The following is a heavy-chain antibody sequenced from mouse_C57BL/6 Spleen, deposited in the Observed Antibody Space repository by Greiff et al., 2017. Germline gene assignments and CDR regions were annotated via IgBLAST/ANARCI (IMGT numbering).Heavy chain of an antibody. Sequence: EVQLKQSGPGLVKPSQSLSLTCSVTGYSITSGYYWNWIRQFPGNKLEWMGYISYDGSNNYNPSLKNRISITRDTSKNQFFLKLNSVTTEDTATYYCARDGRTNWYFDVWGTGTTVTVSS. D-gene: IGHD2-13*01. V-gene: IGHV3-6*01. CDR3: ARDGRTNWYFDV. CDR1: GYSITSGYY. CDR2: ISYDGSN. J-gene: IGHJ1*03.